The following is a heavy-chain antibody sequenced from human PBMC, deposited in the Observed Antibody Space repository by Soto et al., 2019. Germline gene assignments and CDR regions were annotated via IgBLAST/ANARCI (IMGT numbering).Heavy chain of an antibody. J-gene: IGHJ5*02. CDR2: IIPILGIA. Sequence: QVQLVQSGAEVKKPGSSVKVSCKASGGTFSSYTISWVRQATGQGLEWMGRIIPILGIANYAQKFQGRVTITADKSTSTAYMELSSLRSEDTAVYYCARVGGDNWFDPWGQGTLVTVSS. D-gene: IGHD3-16*01. CDR1: GGTFSSYT. CDR3: ARVGGDNWFDP. V-gene: IGHV1-69*02.